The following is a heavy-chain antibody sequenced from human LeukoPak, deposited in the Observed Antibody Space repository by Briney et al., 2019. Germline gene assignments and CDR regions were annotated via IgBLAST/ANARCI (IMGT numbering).Heavy chain of an antibody. V-gene: IGHV3-7*01. D-gene: IGHD1-20*01. CDR3: ARGGDGITTDDAFDI. CDR1: GFTFSSYW. Sequence: GGSLRLSCAASGFTFSSYWMSWVRQAPGKGLEWVANIEQDGSEKYYVDSVKGRFTISRDNAKNSLYLQMNSLRAEDTAVYYCARGGDGITTDDAFDIWGQGTMVTVSS. J-gene: IGHJ3*02. CDR2: IEQDGSEK.